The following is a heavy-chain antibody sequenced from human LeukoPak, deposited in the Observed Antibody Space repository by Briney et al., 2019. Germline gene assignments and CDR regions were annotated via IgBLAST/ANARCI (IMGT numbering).Heavy chain of an antibody. V-gene: IGHV1-69*01. CDR1: GGTFSSYA. CDR3: AGSWYVVVPVYYYYMDV. Sequence: PSVKVSCKASGGTFSSYAISWVRQAPGQGLEWMGGIIPVFGTANSAQKFQGRVRITADESTSTAYMELSSLRSEDTAVYYCAGSWYVVVPVYYYYMDVWGKGTTVTVSS. CDR2: IIPVFGTA. D-gene: IGHD2-2*01. J-gene: IGHJ6*03.